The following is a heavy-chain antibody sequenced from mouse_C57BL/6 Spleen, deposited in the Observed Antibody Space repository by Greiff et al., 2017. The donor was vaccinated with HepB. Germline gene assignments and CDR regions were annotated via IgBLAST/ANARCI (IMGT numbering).Heavy chain of an antibody. Sequence: QVQLKQPGAELVRPGSSVKLSCKASGYTFTSYWMHWVKQRPIQGLEWIGNIDPSDSETHYNQKFKDKATLTVDKSSSTAYMQLSSLTSEDSAVYYCAREELTGTGYFDYWGQGTTLTVSS. V-gene: IGHV1-52*01. D-gene: IGHD4-1*01. J-gene: IGHJ2*01. CDR1: GYTFTSYW. CDR3: AREELTGTGYFDY. CDR2: IDPSDSET.